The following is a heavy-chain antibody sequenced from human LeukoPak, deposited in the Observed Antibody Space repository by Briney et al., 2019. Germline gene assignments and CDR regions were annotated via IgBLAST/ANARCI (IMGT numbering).Heavy chain of an antibody. D-gene: IGHD2-15*01. V-gene: IGHV3-21*01. Sequence: PGGSLRLSCAASGFTFSSYSMNWVRQAPGKGLEWVSSISSSSYIYYADSVKGRFTISRDNAKNSLYLQMNSLRAEDTAVYYCARGRSGGPGLDYWGQGTLVTVSS. CDR3: ARGRSGGPGLDY. J-gene: IGHJ4*02. CDR2: ISSSSYI. CDR1: GFTFSSYS.